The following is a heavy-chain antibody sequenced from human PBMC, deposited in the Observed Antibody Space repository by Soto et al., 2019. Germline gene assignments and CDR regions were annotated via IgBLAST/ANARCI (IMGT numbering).Heavy chain of an antibody. D-gene: IGHD1-26*01. V-gene: IGHV3-72*01. CDR2: IRNKANSYST. CDR1: GFTFSDHY. CDR3: DRIRLGSYDLKYFDE. Sequence: EVQLVESGGGLVQPGGSLRLSCAASGFTFSDHYVDWVRQAPGKGLEWVARIRNKANSYSTEYAASAKGRFTISRDDSKNLGYLQMSSLNTEDTAVYYGDRIRLGSYDLKYFDEWGQGTLVTVSS. J-gene: IGHJ4*02.